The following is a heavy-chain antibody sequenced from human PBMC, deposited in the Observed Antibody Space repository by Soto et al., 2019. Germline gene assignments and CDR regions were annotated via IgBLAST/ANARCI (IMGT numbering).Heavy chain of an antibody. Sequence: ASVKVSCKASGYTFTSYGISWVRQAPGQGLEWMGWINAYNGNTNYAQKFQGRVTMTRNTSISTAYMELSSLRSEDTAVYYCARGLAVAGAFDIWGQGTMVTGSS. CDR3: ARGLAVAGAFDI. CDR1: GYTFTSYG. V-gene: IGHV1-18*01. D-gene: IGHD6-19*01. J-gene: IGHJ3*02. CDR2: INAYNGNT.